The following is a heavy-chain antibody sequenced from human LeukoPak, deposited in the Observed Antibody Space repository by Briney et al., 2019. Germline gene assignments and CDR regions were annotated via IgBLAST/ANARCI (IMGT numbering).Heavy chain of an antibody. CDR2: INHSGST. CDR3: ASAPYDYVWGSYRRWFDY. D-gene: IGHD3-16*02. J-gene: IGHJ4*02. CDR1: GGSFSGYH. V-gene: IGHV4-34*01. Sequence: PSETLSLTCAVYGGSFSGYHWSWISQPPGKGLEWIGEINHSGSTNYNPSLKSRVTISVDTSKNQFSLKLSSVTAADTAVYYCASAPYDYVWGSYRRWFDYWGQGTLVTVSS.